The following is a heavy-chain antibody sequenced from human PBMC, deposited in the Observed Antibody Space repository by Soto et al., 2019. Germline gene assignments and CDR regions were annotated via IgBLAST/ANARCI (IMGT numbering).Heavy chain of an antibody. CDR2: IYYSGST. CDR1: GGSISSGGYY. CDR3: ARDLGVMAYYYYGMDV. J-gene: IGHJ6*02. Sequence: PSETLSLTCTVSGGSISSGGYYWSWIRQHPGKGLEWIGYIYYSGSTYYNPSLKSRVTISVDTSKNQFSLKLSSVTAADTAVYYCARDLGVMAYYYYGMDVWGQGTTVTVSS. V-gene: IGHV4-31*03. D-gene: IGHD2-21*01.